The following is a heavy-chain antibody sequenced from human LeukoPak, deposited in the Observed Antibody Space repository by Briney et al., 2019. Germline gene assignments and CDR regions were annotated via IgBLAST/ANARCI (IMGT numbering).Heavy chain of an antibody. J-gene: IGHJ4*02. CDR3: AKDGSRYYDSSGYSPH. Sequence: GGSLRLSCAASGFTFGPYTMNWVRQAPGKGLEWVSAISGSGGSTYYADSVKGRFTISRDNSKNTLYLQMNSLRAEDTAVYYCAKDGSRYYDSSGYSPHWGQGTLVTVSS. D-gene: IGHD3-22*01. V-gene: IGHV3-23*01. CDR2: ISGSGGST. CDR1: GFTFGPYT.